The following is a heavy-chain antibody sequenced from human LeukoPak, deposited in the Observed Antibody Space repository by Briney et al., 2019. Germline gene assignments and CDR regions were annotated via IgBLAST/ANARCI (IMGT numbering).Heavy chain of an antibody. CDR2: IYSSGGT. Sequence: SETLSLTCTVSGYSISSGFYWNWIRQPAGKRLEWIGRIYSSGGTDYNPSLKSRVTVSVDTSKNHFSLKLTSVTAADTAVYYCARDGRISYGDYGYYHYYMDVWGKGTTVT. CDR1: GYSISSGFY. V-gene: IGHV4-4*07. J-gene: IGHJ6*03. CDR3: ARDGRISYGDYGYYHYYMDV. D-gene: IGHD4-17*01.